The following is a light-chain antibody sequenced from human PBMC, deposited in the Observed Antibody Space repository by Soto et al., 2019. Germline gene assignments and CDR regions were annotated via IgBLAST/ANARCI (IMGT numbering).Light chain of an antibody. CDR3: SSYTISSTYV. CDR1: SSDVGSYTY. Sequence: QSVLTQPASVSGSPGQSIAISCTGTSSDVGSYTYVSWYQQHPGKAPKLMIFDVSNRPSGVSDRFSGSKSGNTASLTISGLQADDEADYYCSSYTISSTYVFGTGTKSPS. V-gene: IGLV2-14*01. CDR2: DVS. J-gene: IGLJ1*01.